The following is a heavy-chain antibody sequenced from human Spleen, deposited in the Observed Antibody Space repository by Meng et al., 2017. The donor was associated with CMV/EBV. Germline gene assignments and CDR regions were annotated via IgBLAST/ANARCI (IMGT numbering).Heavy chain of an antibody. Sequence: ASVKVSCKASGYTFTGYYMHWVRQAPGQGLEWMGWINPNSGGTNYAQKFQGRVTMTRDTSISTAYMELSRLRSDDTAVYYCARDVGGDGYNRYSFDYWGQGTLVTVSS. CDR3: ARDVGGDGYNRYSFDY. CDR2: INPNSGGT. V-gene: IGHV1-2*02. D-gene: IGHD5-24*01. CDR1: GYTFTGYY. J-gene: IGHJ4*02.